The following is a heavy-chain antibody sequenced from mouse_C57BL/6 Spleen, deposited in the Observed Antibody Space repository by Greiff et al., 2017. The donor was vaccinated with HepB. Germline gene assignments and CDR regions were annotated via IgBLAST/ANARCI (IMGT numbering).Heavy chain of an antibody. V-gene: IGHV10-1*01. CDR3: VRQDGYYDWYFDV. Sequence: EVKVVESGGGLVQPKGSLKLSCAASGFSFNTYAMNWVRQAPGKGLEWVARIRSKSNNYATYYADSVKDRFTISRDDSESMLYLQMNNLKTEDTAMYYCVRQDGYYDWYFDVWGTGTTVTVSS. D-gene: IGHD2-3*01. CDR2: IRSKSNNYAT. J-gene: IGHJ1*03. CDR1: GFSFNTYA.